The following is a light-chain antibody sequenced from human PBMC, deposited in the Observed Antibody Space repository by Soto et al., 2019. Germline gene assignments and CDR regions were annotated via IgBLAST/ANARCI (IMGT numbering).Light chain of an antibody. V-gene: IGLV2-8*01. CDR1: SSDIGRYDY. CDR2: EVT. Sequence: QSALTQPPSASGSPGQSVTISCTGSSSDIGRYDYVCWYQQHPGKAPKLVIYEVTKRPSGVPDRFSGSRSGNTASLTVSGLQGVGEADYNTTSHTQNTTWGFGTLT. CDR3: TSHTQNTTWG. J-gene: IGLJ1*01.